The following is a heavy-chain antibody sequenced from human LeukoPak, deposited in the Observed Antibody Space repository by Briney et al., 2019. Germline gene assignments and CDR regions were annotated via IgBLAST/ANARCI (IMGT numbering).Heavy chain of an antibody. CDR3: ARDHNWGLDY. J-gene: IGHJ4*02. V-gene: IGHV3-48*02. CDR1: GFTFSSYG. Sequence: KPGRSLRLSCAASGFTFSSYGMHWVRQAPGKGLEWLSYISGSTSTIYYADSVKGRFTVSRDNAKNSLYLQMNSLRDEDTAVYFCARDHNWGLDYWGQGTPVTVSS. D-gene: IGHD7-27*01. CDR2: ISGSTSTI.